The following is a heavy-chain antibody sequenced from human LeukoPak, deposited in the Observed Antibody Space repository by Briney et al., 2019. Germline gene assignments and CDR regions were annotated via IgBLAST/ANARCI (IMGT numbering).Heavy chain of an antibody. CDR1: EYTFTSYA. CDR3: ARDVIYYYGSGSPPKPNYYYYYGMDV. Sequence: ASVKVSCKASEYTFTSYAMNWVRQAPGQGLEWMGWINTNTGNPTYAQGFTGRFVFSLDTSVSTAYLQISSLKAEDTAVYYCARDVIYYYGSGSPPKPNYYYYYGMDVWGQGTTVTVSS. J-gene: IGHJ6*02. D-gene: IGHD3-10*01. CDR2: INTNTGNP. V-gene: IGHV7-4-1*02.